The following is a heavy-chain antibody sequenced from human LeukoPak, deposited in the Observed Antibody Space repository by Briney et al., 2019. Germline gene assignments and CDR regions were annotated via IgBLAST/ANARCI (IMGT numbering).Heavy chain of an antibody. D-gene: IGHD1-14*01. J-gene: IGHJ4*02. CDR2: IYYSGST. CDR1: GGSISGYY. Sequence: SETLSLTCTVSGGSISGYYWSWIRQPPGKGLEWIGFIYYSGSTNYNPSLESRVTISVDTSKNQFSLKLSSVTAADTAVYYCASSPTAPDRLGDYFDYWGQGTLVTVSS. CDR3: ASSPTAPDRLGDYFDY. V-gene: IGHV4-59*01.